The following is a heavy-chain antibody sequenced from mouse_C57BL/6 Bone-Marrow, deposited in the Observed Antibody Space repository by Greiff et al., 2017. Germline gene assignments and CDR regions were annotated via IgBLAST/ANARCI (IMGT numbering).Heavy chain of an antibody. Sequence: QVQLKESGAELARPGASVKLSCKASGYTFTSYGISWVKQRTGQGLEWIGEIYPRSGNTYYNEKFKGKATLTADKSSSTAYMGLRSLTSEDVAVYFCARGITTVVRDYWGQGTTLTVSS. CDR3: ARGITTVVRDY. D-gene: IGHD1-1*01. V-gene: IGHV1-81*01. CDR1: GYTFTSYG. J-gene: IGHJ2*01. CDR2: IYPRSGNT.